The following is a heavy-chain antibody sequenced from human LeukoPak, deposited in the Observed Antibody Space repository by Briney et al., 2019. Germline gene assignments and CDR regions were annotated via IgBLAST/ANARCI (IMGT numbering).Heavy chain of an antibody. D-gene: IGHD3-3*01. CDR1: GFTFSSYG. CDR2: ISYDGINK. J-gene: IGHJ4*02. CDR3: ARDPGYDFWSGYYFDY. V-gene: IGHV3-30*19. Sequence: GGSLRLSCAASGFTFSSYGMHWVRQAPGKGLEWVAVISYDGINKYYADSVKGRFTISRDNSKNTLYLQMNSLTAEDTAVYYCARDPGYDFWSGYYFDYWGQGTLVTVSS.